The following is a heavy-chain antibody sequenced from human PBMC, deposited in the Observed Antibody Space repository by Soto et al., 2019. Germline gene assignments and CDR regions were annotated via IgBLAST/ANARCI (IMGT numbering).Heavy chain of an antibody. Sequence: VQLVESGGGLVQPGGSLRLSCAASGFTFSDYYMSWIRQAPGKGLEWVSYISSSGSTIFYADSVKGRFTISRDNAESSLFLQMDSLRAEDTAVYYCAIYSNYIDYWGQGTLVTVSS. CDR1: GFTFSDYY. D-gene: IGHD4-4*01. V-gene: IGHV3-11*01. CDR2: ISSSGSTI. CDR3: AIYSNYIDY. J-gene: IGHJ4*02.